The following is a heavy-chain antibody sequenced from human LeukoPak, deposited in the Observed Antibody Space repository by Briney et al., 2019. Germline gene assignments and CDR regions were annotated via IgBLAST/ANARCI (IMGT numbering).Heavy chain of an antibody. V-gene: IGHV3-30*04. D-gene: IGHD6-13*01. J-gene: IGHJ3*02. CDR3: AREGGSSWYWLGAFDI. CDR1: GFTFSSYA. CDR2: ISYDGSNK. Sequence: GGSLRLSCAASGFTFSSYAMHWVRQAPGKGLEWVAVISYDGSNKYYADPVKGRFTITRDNSKNTLYLQMNSLRAEDTAVYYCAREGGSSWYWLGAFDIWGQGTMVTVSS.